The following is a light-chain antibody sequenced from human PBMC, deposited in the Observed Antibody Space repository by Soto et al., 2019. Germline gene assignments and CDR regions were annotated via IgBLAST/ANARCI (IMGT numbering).Light chain of an antibody. J-gene: IGKJ5*01. V-gene: IGKV1-39*01. CDR2: AAS. Sequence: DIQTTKSPSSLSASVGDRFTITCRASQSISSYLNWYQQKPGKAPKLLIYAASSLQSGVPSRFSGSGSGTDFTLTISSLQPEDFATYYCQQSYSTPITFGQGTRLEIK. CDR1: QSISSY. CDR3: QQSYSTPIT.